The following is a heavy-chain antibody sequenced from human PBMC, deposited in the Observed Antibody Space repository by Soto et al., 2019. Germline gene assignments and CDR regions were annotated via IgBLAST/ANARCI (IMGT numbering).Heavy chain of an antibody. CDR2: IRNKAHSYST. D-gene: IGHD1-1*01. V-gene: IGHV3-72*01. CDR3: VRAIKPGTTTYCDS. J-gene: IGHJ4*02. Sequence: PGGSLRLSCAVSGFTFGDHYVDWVRQAPGKGLEWVGRIRNKAHSYSTAYAASVKGRLTFSRDDSKNSVYLQMNSLKTEDTAVYYCVRAIKPGTTTYCDSWGQGTLVTVSS. CDR1: GFTFGDHY.